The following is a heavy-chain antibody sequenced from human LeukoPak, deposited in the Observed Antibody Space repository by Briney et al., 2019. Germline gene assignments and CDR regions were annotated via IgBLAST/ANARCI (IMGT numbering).Heavy chain of an antibody. V-gene: IGHV4-59*01. D-gene: IGHD1-1*01. CDR3: AREGTAGTNLNWFDP. CDR1: GGSISSYY. Sequence: SETPSLTCTASGGSISSYYWSWIRQPPGKGLEWIGYISYSGSTNFDPSLKSRVTISVDTSKNQFSLKLSSVTAADTAVYYCAREGTAGTNLNWFDPWGQGTLVTVSS. J-gene: IGHJ5*02. CDR2: ISYSGST.